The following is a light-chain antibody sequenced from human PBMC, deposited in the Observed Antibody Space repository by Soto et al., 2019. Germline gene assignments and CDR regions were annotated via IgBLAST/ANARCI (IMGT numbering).Light chain of an antibody. CDR3: QQYYDWPT. J-gene: IGKJ1*01. CDR2: GAS. Sequence: EVVLTQSPATLSLSPGERATLSCRASENVRTFVDWYQQKPGQAPRLLIHGASNRATGIPDRFSGSGSGTDFTLTISNLEPEDFAVYFCQQYYDWPTFGQGTKVDIK. CDR1: ENVRTF. V-gene: IGKV3-11*01.